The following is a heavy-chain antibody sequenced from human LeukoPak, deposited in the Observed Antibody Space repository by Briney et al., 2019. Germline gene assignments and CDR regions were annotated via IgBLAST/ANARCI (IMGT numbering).Heavy chain of an antibody. V-gene: IGHV3-53*01. J-gene: IGHJ3*02. Sequence: GVSLRLSCAASGFTVSAYAMAWVRQAPGKGLEWVSVTYTGGNSYYADSVKGRFIISRDISKNTLYLQMNSLRGEDSALYYCARGGRGSAAVVAPRSFDIWGQGTMVTVSS. CDR3: ARGGRGSAAVVAPRSFDI. D-gene: IGHD3-22*01. CDR2: TYTGGNS. CDR1: GFTVSAYA.